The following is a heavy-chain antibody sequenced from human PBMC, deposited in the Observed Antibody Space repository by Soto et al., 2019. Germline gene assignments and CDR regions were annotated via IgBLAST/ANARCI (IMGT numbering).Heavy chain of an antibody. D-gene: IGHD1-26*01. V-gene: IGHV1-69*12. CDR2: IIPIFGTA. J-gene: IGHJ4*02. Sequence: QVQLVQSGAEVKKPGSSVKVSCKASGGTFSSYAISWVRQAPGQGLEWMGGIIPIFGTANYAQKFQGRVTITADESTSTAYMELSSLRSEDTAVYYCARDRSLFGGATLGDDFDYWGQGTLVTVSS. CDR1: GGTFSSYA. CDR3: ARDRSLFGGATLGDDFDY.